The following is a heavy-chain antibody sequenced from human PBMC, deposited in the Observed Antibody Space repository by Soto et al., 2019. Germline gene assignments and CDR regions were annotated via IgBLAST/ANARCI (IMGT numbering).Heavy chain of an antibody. CDR2: INPSGGST. D-gene: IGHD3-22*01. CDR1: GYTFTSYY. CDR3: ARGTLNYYDSSGYYYGMDV. Sequence: ASLKVSCKASGYTFTSYYMHWVRQAPGQGLEWMGIINPSGGSTSYAQKFQGRVTMTRDTSTSTVYMELSSLRSEDTAVYYCARGTLNYYDSSGYYYGMDVWGQGTTVNVSS. V-gene: IGHV1-46*01. J-gene: IGHJ6*02.